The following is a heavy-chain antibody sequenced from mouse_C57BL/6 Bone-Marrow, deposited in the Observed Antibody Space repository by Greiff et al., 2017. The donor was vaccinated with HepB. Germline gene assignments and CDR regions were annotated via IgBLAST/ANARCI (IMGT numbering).Heavy chain of an antibody. CDR1: GFTFSDFY. V-gene: IGHV7-1*01. D-gene: IGHD2-3*01. Sequence: EVNVVDSGGGLVQSGRSLRLSCATSGFTFSDFYMEWVRQAPGKGLEWIAASRNKANDYTTEYSASVKGRFIVSRDTSQSILYLQMNALRAEDTAIYYCARDADRDGYYDAMDYWGQGTSVTVSS. CDR3: ARDADRDGYYDAMDY. CDR2: SRNKANDYTT. J-gene: IGHJ4*01.